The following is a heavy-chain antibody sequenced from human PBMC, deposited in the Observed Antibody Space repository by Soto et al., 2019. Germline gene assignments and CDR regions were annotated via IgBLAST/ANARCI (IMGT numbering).Heavy chain of an antibody. CDR3: AKEGGLSGSYYISSSYYFDY. V-gene: IGHV3-30*18. CDR1: GFTFSSYG. D-gene: IGHD1-26*01. Sequence: PGGSMGISCVASGFTFSSYGIHWVRKDQGKGLEWVAIISYDGSNTYYADSVKGRFTISRDNSKNTLYLQMNSLRAEDTSVYYCAKEGGLSGSYYISSSYYFDYWGQGTLVTVSS. CDR2: ISYDGSNT. J-gene: IGHJ4*02.